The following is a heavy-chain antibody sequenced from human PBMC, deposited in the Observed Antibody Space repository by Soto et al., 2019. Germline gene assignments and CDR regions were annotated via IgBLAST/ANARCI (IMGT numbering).Heavy chain of an antibody. V-gene: IGHV3-23*01. CDR2: ISGSGGST. CDR1: GFTFSSYA. CDR3: ATRPDGKLIGTTDDY. D-gene: IGHD1-1*01. J-gene: IGHJ4*02. Sequence: GGSLRLSCAASGFTFSSYAMSWVRQAPGKGLEWVSAISGSGGSTYYADSVKGRFTISRDNSKNTLYLQMNSLRAEDTAVYYCATRPDGKLIGTTDDYWGQGTLVTVSS.